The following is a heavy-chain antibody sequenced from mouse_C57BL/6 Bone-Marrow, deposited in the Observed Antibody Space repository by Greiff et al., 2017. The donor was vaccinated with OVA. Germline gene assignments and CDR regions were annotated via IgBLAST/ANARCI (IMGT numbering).Heavy chain of an antibody. CDR2: ISSGGDYI. CDR3: TRFSSDGYYFDY. CDR1: GFTFSSYA. J-gene: IGHJ2*01. V-gene: IGHV5-9-1*02. D-gene: IGHD2-3*01. Sequence: EVQLQESGEGLVKPGGSLKLSCAASGFTFSSYAMSWVRQTPEKRLEWVAYISSGGDYIYYADTVKGRFTISRDNARNTLYLQMSSLKSEDTAMYYCTRFSSDGYYFDYWGQGTTLTVSS.